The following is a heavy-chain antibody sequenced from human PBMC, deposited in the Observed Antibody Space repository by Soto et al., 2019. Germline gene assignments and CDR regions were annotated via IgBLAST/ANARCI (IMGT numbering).Heavy chain of an antibody. D-gene: IGHD4-17*01. V-gene: IGHV4-31*03. Sequence: QVQLQESGPGLVKPSQTLSLTCTVSGGSISSGVYYWSWFRQHPGKGLEWIGYIYYSVSTYYNPSLMCRVTISVDTSKNQFSLKLSSVTAADTAVYYCARDNYRGDRRQDAFDIWGQGTMVTVSS. CDR3: ARDNYRGDRRQDAFDI. CDR1: GGSISSGVYY. J-gene: IGHJ3*02. CDR2: IYYSVST.